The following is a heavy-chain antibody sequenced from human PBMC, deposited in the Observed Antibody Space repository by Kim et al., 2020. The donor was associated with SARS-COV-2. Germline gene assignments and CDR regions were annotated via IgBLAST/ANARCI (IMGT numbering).Heavy chain of an antibody. J-gene: IGHJ4*02. V-gene: IGHV4-39*07. CDR3: ARSRRYSGAEY. Sequence: SETLSLTCTVSGGSISSSSYYWGWIRQPPGKGLEWIGSIYYSGSTYYNPSLKSRVTISVDTSKNQFSLKLSSVTAADTAVYYCARSRRYSGAEYWGQGT. CDR2: IYYSGST. D-gene: IGHD5-12*01. CDR1: GGSISSSSYY.